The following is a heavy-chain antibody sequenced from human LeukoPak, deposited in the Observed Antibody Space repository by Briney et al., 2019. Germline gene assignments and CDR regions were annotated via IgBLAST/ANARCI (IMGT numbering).Heavy chain of an antibody. V-gene: IGHV3-23*01. CDR3: AKYSGSYYYPPNWDS. CDR2: ISGSGGST. J-gene: IGHJ4*02. CDR1: GFTFSSYA. D-gene: IGHD1-26*01. Sequence: GGSLRLSCAASGFTFSSYAMSWVRQAPGKGLEWVSAISGSGGSTYYADSVKGRFTLSRDYPKNTLYLQMNSLRAEDTAVYFCAKYSGSYYYPPNWDSWGQGTLVIVSS.